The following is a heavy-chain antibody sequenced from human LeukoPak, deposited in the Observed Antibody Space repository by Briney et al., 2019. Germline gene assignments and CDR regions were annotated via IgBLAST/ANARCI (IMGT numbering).Heavy chain of an antibody. V-gene: IGHV3-23*01. Sequence: GGSLRLSCAASGFTFSSDATRWVRQAPGKGLEWVSAILGRGGRTYYAGSVKGRSSMWTDNSKKPPYLRMNERRAEDAALYYCTKDLLEYRWLPYYFDYWGQGTLVTVSS. D-gene: IGHD5-24*01. CDR1: GFTFSSDA. CDR3: TKDLLEYRWLPYYFDY. CDR2: ILGRGGRT. J-gene: IGHJ4*02.